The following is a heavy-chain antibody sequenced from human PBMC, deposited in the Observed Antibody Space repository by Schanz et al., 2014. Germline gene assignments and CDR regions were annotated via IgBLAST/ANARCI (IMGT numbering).Heavy chain of an antibody. D-gene: IGHD6-6*01. V-gene: IGHV1-46*03. J-gene: IGHJ4*02. CDR1: GYTFTTYY. Sequence: QVQLLQSGAEVKKPGASMKVSCKASGYTFTTYYMLWVRQAPGQGLEWMGIINPSGGSTRYGQKFQGRITVTTDTSTSTVNLEVSSLRSDDTAGYYCGRGFSRSYIDFWGQGALITVSS. CDR2: INPSGGST. CDR3: GRGFSRSYIDF.